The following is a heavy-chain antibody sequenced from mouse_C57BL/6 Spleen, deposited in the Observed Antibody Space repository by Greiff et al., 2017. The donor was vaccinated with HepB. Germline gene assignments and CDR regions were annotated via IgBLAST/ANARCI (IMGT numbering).Heavy chain of an antibody. CDR3: ARQGGYDYFYAMDY. V-gene: IGHV5-12*01. CDR2: ISNGGGST. J-gene: IGHJ4*01. D-gene: IGHD2-4*01. Sequence: EVKLVESGGGLVQPGGSLKLSCAASGFTFSDYYMYWVRQTPEKRLEWVAYISNGGGSTYYPDTVKGRFTISRDNAKNTLYLQMSRLKSEDTAMYYCARQGGYDYFYAMDYWGQGTSVTVSS. CDR1: GFTFSDYY.